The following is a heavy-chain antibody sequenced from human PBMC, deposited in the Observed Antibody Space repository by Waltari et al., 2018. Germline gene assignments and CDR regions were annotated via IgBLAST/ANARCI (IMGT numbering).Heavy chain of an antibody. V-gene: IGHV3-23*03. J-gene: IGHJ5*02. D-gene: IGHD6-13*01. CDR1: GFTFSSYA. CDR2: IYSGGST. Sequence: EVQLLESGGGLVQPGGSLRLSCAASGFTFSSYAMSWVRQAPGKGLEWVSVIYSGGSTYYADSVKGRFTISRDNSKNTLYLQMNSLRAEDTAVYYCAKDRSLAAAGTGWFDPWGQGTLVTVSS. CDR3: AKDRSLAAAGTGWFDP.